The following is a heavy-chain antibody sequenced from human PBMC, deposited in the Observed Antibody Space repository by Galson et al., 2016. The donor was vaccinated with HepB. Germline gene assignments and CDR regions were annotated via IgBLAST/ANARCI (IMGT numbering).Heavy chain of an antibody. CDR1: GGSINSSDW. Sequence: SETLSLTCAVSGGSINSSDWWSWVRQVPGKGLEWIGEIYETGTANHNPSLTRRLTMSVDKSKNQFSLNLSDVTAADTAIYYCASVTLGPTRAKFDSWGQGTLVTVSS. J-gene: IGHJ4*02. V-gene: IGHV4-4*02. D-gene: IGHD1-26*01. CDR2: IYETGTA. CDR3: ASVTLGPTRAKFDS.